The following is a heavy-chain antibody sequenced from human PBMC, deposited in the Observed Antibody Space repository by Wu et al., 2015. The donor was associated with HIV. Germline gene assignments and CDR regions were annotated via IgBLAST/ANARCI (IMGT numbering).Heavy chain of an antibody. V-gene: IGHV1-2*02. D-gene: IGHD3/OR15-3a*01. Sequence: QVQLVQSGTEVKKPGASVKVSCKASGYIFITYGMSWVRQAPGQGLEWMGWIRPDSGATHYAEKFQDRVTMTRDASISTAYMQLNRLRSDDTAVYFCARDLGNDFAVRGYYWYMDVWGRGTAITVSS. CDR3: ARDLGNDFAVRGYYWYMDV. CDR2: IRPDSGAT. CDR1: GYIFITYG. J-gene: IGHJ6*03.